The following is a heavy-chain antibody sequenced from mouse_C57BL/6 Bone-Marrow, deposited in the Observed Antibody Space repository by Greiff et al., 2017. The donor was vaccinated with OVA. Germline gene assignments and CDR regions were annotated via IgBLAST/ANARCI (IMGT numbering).Heavy chain of an antibody. Sequence: VQGVESGPGLVQPSQSLSITCTVSGFSLTSYGVHWVRQSPGKGLEWLGVIWRGGSTDYNAAFMSRLSITKDNSKSQVFFNMNSLQADDTAIYDCAVYYGYDGVDYWGQGTTLTVSS. V-gene: IGHV2-5*01. J-gene: IGHJ2*01. D-gene: IGHD2-2*01. CDR2: IWRGGST. CDR1: GFSLTSYG. CDR3: AVYYGYDGVDY.